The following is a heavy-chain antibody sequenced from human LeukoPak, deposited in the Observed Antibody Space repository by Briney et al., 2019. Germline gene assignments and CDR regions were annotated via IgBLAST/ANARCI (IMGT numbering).Heavy chain of an antibody. D-gene: IGHD5-18*01. CDR1: GGSFSGYY. Sequence: SETLSLTCAVYGGSFSGYYWSWIRQPPGKGLEWIGYIYYSGNTNYNPSLKSRVTISVDTSKNQFSLKLSSVTAADTAMYYCARHGNGYSYGYDYWGQGTLVTVSS. CDR2: IYYSGNT. CDR3: ARHGNGYSYGYDY. V-gene: IGHV4-59*08. J-gene: IGHJ4*02.